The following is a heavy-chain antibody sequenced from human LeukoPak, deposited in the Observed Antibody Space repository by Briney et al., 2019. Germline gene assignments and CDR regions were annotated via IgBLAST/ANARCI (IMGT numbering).Heavy chain of an antibody. J-gene: IGHJ4*02. V-gene: IGHV3-30*18. CDR3: AKDLWERRAGHGPLFDY. Sequence: GGSLRLSCAASGFTFSDYYMSWIRQAPGKGLEWVAVISYDGSNKYYADSVKGRFTISRDNSKNTLYLQMNSLRAEDTAVYYCAKDLWERRAGHGPLFDYWGQGTLVTVSS. CDR1: GFTFSDYY. D-gene: IGHD1-26*01. CDR2: ISYDGSNK.